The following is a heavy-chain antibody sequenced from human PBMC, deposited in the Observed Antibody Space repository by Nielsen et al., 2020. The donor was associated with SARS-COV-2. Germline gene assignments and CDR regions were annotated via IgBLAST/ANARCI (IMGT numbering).Heavy chain of an antibody. CDR3: ARDGVVTLDY. CDR1: GFTVSSNY. Sequence: GESLKISCAASGFTVSSNYMSWVRQAPGKGLEWVSVIYSGGSTYYADSVKGRFTISRDSSKNTLYLQMNSLRAEDTAVYYCARDGVVTLDYWGQGTLVTVSS. CDR2: IYSGGST. D-gene: IGHD4-23*01. J-gene: IGHJ4*02. V-gene: IGHV3-66*01.